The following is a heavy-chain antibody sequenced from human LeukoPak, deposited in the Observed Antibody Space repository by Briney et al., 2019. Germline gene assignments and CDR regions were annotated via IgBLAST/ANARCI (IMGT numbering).Heavy chain of an antibody. CDR2: ISSTGGTT. CDR3: AKLNSYSAGNY. V-gene: IGHV3-23*01. CDR1: AFSFSNYA. D-gene: IGHD3-10*01. Sequence: EGSLRLSCAASAFSFSNYAMSWVRQAPGKGLECVSTISSTGGTTYYADSVKGRFTISRDNSKNTLYLQMNSLRAEDTAVYYCAKLNSYSAGNYWGQGSLVTVSS. J-gene: IGHJ4*02.